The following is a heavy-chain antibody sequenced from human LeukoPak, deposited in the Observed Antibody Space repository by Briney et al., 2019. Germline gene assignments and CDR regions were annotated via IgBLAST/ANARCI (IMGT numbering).Heavy chain of an antibody. D-gene: IGHD2-15*01. Sequence: GASVKVSCKASGYTFTSYYMHWVRQAPGQGLEWVGIINPSGGSTSYAQKFQGRVTMTRDTSTSTVYMELSSLRSEDTAVYYCARDEIEGYCSGGSCSKPTFDPWGQGTLVTVSS. CDR2: INPSGGST. CDR3: ARDEIEGYCSGGSCSKPTFDP. CDR1: GYTFTSYY. J-gene: IGHJ5*02. V-gene: IGHV1-46*01.